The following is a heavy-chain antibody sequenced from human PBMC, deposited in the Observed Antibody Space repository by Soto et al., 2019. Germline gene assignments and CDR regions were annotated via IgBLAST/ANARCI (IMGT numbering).Heavy chain of an antibody. V-gene: IGHV3-21*01. J-gene: IGHJ6*03. CDR3: ARWGTTDYYYYMDV. Sequence: GGSLRLSCAASGFTFSSYSMNWVRQAPGKGLEWVSSISSSSSYIYYADSVKGRFTISRDNAKNSLYLQMNSLRAEDTAVYYCARWGTTDYYYYMDVWGKGTTVTVSS. CDR2: ISSSSSYI. CDR1: GFTFSSYS. D-gene: IGHD1-7*01.